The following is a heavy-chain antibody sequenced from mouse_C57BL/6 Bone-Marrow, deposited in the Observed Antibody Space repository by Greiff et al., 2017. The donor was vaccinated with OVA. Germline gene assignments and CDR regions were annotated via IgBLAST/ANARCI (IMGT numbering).Heavy chain of an antibody. CDR3: ARDHSWFAY. J-gene: IGHJ3*01. CDR1: GFTFSSYG. Sequence: VQLKESGGDLVKPGGSLKLSCAASGFTFSSYGMSWVRQTPDKRLEWVATISDGGSYTYYPDNVKGRFTISRDNAKNNLYLQMSHLKSEDTAMYYCARDHSWFAYWGQGTLVTVSA. CDR2: ISDGGSYT. V-gene: IGHV5-4*01.